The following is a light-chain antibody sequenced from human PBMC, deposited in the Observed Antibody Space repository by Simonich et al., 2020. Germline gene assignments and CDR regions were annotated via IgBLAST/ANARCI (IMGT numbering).Light chain of an antibody. CDR1: QSVLYSSNHKNS. CDR2: WAF. CDR3: QQYYSTPPT. J-gene: IGKJ4*01. V-gene: IGKV4-1*01. Sequence: DIVMTQSPDSLAVSLGERATIHCKSSQSVLYSSNHKNSLAWYQQKPGQPPKLLIYWAFTRESGVPDRFSGSGSGTDFALTISSLQAEDVAVYYCQQYYSTPPTFGGGTKVEIK.